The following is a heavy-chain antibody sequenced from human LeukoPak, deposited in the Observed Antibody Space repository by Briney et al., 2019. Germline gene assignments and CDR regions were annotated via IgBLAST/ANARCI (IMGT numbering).Heavy chain of an antibody. J-gene: IGHJ1*01. CDR3: ARGGGSYLEYFQH. CDR1: GGSISSYY. V-gene: IGHV4-59*01. Sequence: ASETLSLTCTVSGGSISSYYWSWIRQPPGKGLEWIGYIYYSGSTNYNPSLKSRVTISVDTSKNQFSLKLSSVTAADTAVYYCARGGGSYLEYFQHWGQGTLVTVSS. D-gene: IGHD1-26*01. CDR2: IYYSGST.